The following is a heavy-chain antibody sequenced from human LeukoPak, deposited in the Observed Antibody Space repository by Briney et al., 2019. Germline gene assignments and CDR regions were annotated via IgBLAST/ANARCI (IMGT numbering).Heavy chain of an antibody. J-gene: IGHJ4*02. CDR3: ARDGPAQMVDFDY. Sequence: ASVKVSCKASGYTFTGSGWYLYCLRQSPGQGLECVVWLHPNNGATGYAQKFQGRVAMTTDTSISTAYMKLSRLRPDDTAIYYCARDGPAQMVDFDYWGQGTLVTVSS. D-gene: IGHD3-10*01. CDR2: LHPNNGAT. V-gene: IGHV1-2*02. CDR1: GYTFTGSGWY.